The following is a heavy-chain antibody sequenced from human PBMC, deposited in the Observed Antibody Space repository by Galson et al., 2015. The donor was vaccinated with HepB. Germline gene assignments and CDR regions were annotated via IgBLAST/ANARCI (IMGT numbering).Heavy chain of an antibody. D-gene: IGHD3-10*01. J-gene: IGHJ5*02. CDR3: ARDNVLLWFGELGWFDP. V-gene: IGHV6-1*01. CDR2: TYYRSKWYN. Sequence: CAISGDSVSSNSAAWNWIRQSPSRGLEWLGRTYYRSKWYNDYAVSVKSRITINPDTSKNQFSLQLNSVTPEDTAVYYCARDNVLLWFGELGWFDPWGQGTLVTVSS. CDR1: GDSVSSNSAA.